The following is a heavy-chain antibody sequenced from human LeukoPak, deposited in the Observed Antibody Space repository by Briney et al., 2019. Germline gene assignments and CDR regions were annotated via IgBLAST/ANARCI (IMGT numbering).Heavy chain of an antibody. CDR3: AKDMNYAFDI. CDR2: ISWNSGSR. J-gene: IGHJ3*02. Sequence: PGGSLRLSCAASGFTSDDYAIHWVRQAPGKGLEWVSGISWNSGSRGYADSVKGRFTISRDNAKNSLYLQMNSLRAEDTALYYCAKDMNYAFDIWGQGTMVTVSS. D-gene: IGHD1-7*01. V-gene: IGHV3-9*02. CDR1: GFTSDDYA.